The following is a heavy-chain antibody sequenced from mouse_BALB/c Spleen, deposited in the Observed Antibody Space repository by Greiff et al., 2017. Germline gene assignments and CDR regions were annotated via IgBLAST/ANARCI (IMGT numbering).Heavy chain of an antibody. CDR2: INPSNGGT. CDR3: TRGAYYDYDYYAMDY. J-gene: IGHJ4*01. V-gene: IGHV1S81*02. Sequence: QVQLQQPGAELVKPGASVKLSCKASGYTFTSYYMYWVKQRPGQGLEWIGGINPSNGGTNFKEKFKSKATLTVDKSSSTAYMQLSSLTSEDSAVYYCTRGAYYDYDYYAMDYWGQGTSVTVSS. D-gene: IGHD2-4*01. CDR1: GYTFTSYY.